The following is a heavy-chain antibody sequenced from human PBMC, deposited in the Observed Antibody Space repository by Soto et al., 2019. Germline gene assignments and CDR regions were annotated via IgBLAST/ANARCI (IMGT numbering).Heavy chain of an antibody. CDR1: GGTFSSYA. V-gene: IGHV1-69*13. Sequence: GASVKVSCKASGGTFSSYAISWVRQAPGQGLEWMGGIIPIFGTANYAQKFQGRVTITADESTSTAYMELSSLRSEDTAVYYCALWYDSSGYYMAPFNFDFWGQGTLVTVSS. J-gene: IGHJ4*02. CDR2: IIPIFGTA. D-gene: IGHD3-22*01. CDR3: ALWYDSSGYYMAPFNFDF.